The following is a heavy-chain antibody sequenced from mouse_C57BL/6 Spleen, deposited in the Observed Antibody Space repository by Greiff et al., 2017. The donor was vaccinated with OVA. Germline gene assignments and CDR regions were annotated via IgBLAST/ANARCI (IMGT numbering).Heavy chain of an antibody. Sequence: EVMLVESGGGLVQPGGSMKLSCVASGFTFSNYWMNWVRQSPEKGLEWVAQIRLKSDNYATHYAESVKGRFTISRDDSKSSVYLQMNNLRAEDTGMYYCTANWDGWYFDYWGQGTTLTVSS. V-gene: IGHV6-3*01. CDR2: IRLKSDNYAT. CDR3: TANWDGWYFDY. CDR1: GFTFSNYW. D-gene: IGHD4-1*01. J-gene: IGHJ2*01.